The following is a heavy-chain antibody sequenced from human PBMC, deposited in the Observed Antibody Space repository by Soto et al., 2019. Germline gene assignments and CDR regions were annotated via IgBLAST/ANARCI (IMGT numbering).Heavy chain of an antibody. CDR2: ISSSGTTM. Sequence: GGSLRLSCAASGFTFSSYSMNWVRQAPGKGLEWVSYISSSGTTMYYADSVKGRFTISRDSAKNSLSLQMNGLRAEDTAVYYCARGAETGYSGVDYWGQGTLVTVSS. J-gene: IGHJ4*02. CDR3: ARGAETGYSGVDY. CDR1: GFTFSSYS. V-gene: IGHV3-48*01. D-gene: IGHD6-25*01.